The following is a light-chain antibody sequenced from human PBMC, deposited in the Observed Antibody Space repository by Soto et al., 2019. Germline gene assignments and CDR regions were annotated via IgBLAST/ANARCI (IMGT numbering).Light chain of an antibody. CDR1: QSVRSN. Sequence: EIVMTQSPATLSVSPGESATLSCRASQSVRSNLAWYQQKRGQPPRLLIYGASTRATGVPARFSGSGSGTEFTLTISSLHSEDFADYYCHQYNIWPPLIFGGGTKVEIK. J-gene: IGKJ4*01. V-gene: IGKV3-15*01. CDR3: HQYNIWPPLI. CDR2: GAS.